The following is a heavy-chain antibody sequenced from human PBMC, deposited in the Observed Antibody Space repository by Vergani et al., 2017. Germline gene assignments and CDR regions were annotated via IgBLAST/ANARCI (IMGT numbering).Heavy chain of an antibody. J-gene: IGHJ3*02. Sequence: VQLVESGGGVVQPGRSLRLSCAASGFTFSSYSMNWVRQAPGKGLEWVSSISSSSSYIYYADSVKGRFTISRDNAKNSLYLQMNSLRAEDTAVYYCARPTYDSSGYYAGDAFDIWGQGTMVTVSS. CDR2: ISSSSSYI. CDR3: ARPTYDSSGYYAGDAFDI. D-gene: IGHD3-22*01. V-gene: IGHV3-21*01. CDR1: GFTFSSYS.